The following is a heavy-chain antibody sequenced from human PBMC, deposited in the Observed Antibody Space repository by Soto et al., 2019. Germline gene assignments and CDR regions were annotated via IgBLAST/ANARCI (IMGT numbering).Heavy chain of an antibody. D-gene: IGHD3-16*02. V-gene: IGHV1-69*13. CDR1: GGTFSSYA. CDR3: ARVVNNGLDP. J-gene: IGHJ5*02. Sequence: SVKVSCKASGGTFSSYAISWVRQAPGQGLEWMGGIIPIFGTAHYAQKFQGRVTITADESSTTAYMELSSLRSEDTAVYYCARVVNNGLDPWGQGTLVTVSS. CDR2: IIPIFGTA.